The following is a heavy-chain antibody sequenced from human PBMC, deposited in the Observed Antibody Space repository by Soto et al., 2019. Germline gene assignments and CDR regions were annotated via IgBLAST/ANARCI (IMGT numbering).Heavy chain of an antibody. CDR1: GASISSSY. D-gene: IGHD5-12*01. CDR2: VYHTGAT. V-gene: IGHV4-59*01. Sequence: SETLSLTCTVSGASISSSYWSWIRQAPERGLEWIAYVYHTGATNYNPSLKSRVTISLDTSKGQFSLNLTSLTTADTAVYFCARGGNRYSNVASGVGGFDFWGQGSLVTVSS. J-gene: IGHJ4*02. CDR3: ARGGNRYSNVASGVGGFDF.